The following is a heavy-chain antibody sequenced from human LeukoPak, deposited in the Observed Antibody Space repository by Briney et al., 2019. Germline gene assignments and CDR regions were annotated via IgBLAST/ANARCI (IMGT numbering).Heavy chain of an antibody. J-gene: IGHJ4*02. V-gene: IGHV4-59*01. CDR1: GDSMTNYY. Sequence: PSETLSLTCTVSGDSMTNYYWNWIRQRPGKGLECMVYIHHSGTTNYNPSLNSRLTMSVATSKTQFSLKLTSVSAVDTAMYFCAKTGSLMGRFFDYWGQGIQVIVSS. CDR3: AKTGSLMGRFFDY. D-gene: IGHD3-10*01. CDR2: IHHSGTT.